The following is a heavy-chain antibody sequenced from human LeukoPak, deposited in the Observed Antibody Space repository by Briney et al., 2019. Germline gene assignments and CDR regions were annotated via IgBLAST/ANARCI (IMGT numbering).Heavy chain of an antibody. CDR3: ARMLQTPYYYYMDV. D-gene: IGHD4-11*01. CDR2: IDWDDDK. Sequence: SGPVLVKPTQTLTLTCTFSGFSLSTSGMCVSWIRQPPGKALEWLARIDWDDDKFYSTSLKTRLTISKDTSKNQVVLTMTNMDPVDTATYYCARMLQTPYYYYMDVWGKGTTVTVSS. V-gene: IGHV2-70*16. CDR1: GFSLSTSGMC. J-gene: IGHJ6*03.